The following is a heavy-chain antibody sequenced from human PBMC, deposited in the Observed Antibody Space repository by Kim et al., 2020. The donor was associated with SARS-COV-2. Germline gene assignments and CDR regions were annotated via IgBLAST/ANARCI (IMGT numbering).Heavy chain of an antibody. J-gene: IGHJ3*01. CDR1: GFTFSALW. D-gene: IGHD1-20*01. Sequence: GGSLRLSCTASGFTFSALWMSWVRQAPGKGLEWVANIKQDVSEKHYVDSVRGRFTISRDNAKNSLYLQMNSLRVEDTAVYYCVRVNSPAFDFWGQGTMVT. V-gene: IGHV3-7*01. CDR2: IKQDVSEK. CDR3: VRVNSPAFDF.